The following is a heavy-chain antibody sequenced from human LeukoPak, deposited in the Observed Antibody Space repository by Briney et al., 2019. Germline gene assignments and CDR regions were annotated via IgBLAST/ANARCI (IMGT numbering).Heavy chain of an antibody. V-gene: IGHV3-53*01. CDR2: IYSGDTT. CDR3: AKKAGGSGYSY. D-gene: IGHD3-22*01. Sequence: GGSLRLSWAASGLTVSSNYMSWVRQAPGKGLEWVSVIYSGDTTAYADSVKGRFTISRDNSKNTLYLQLNSLRAEDTAVYYCAKKAGGSGYSYWGQGTLVTVSS. J-gene: IGHJ4*02. CDR1: GLTVSSNY.